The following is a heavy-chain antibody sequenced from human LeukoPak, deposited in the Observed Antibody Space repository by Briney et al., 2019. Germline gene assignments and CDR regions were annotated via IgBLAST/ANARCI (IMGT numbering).Heavy chain of an antibody. CDR1: GFTFSSYG. CDR2: ISYDGSNK. CDR3: ACRSVTTHKTPFDY. D-gene: IGHD4-17*01. J-gene: IGHJ4*02. Sequence: GRSLRLSCAASGFTFSSYGMHWVRQVPGKGLEWVAVISYDGSNKYYADSVKGRFTISRDNSKNTLYLQMNSLRAEDTAVYYCACRSVTTHKTPFDYWGQGTLVTVSS. V-gene: IGHV3-30*03.